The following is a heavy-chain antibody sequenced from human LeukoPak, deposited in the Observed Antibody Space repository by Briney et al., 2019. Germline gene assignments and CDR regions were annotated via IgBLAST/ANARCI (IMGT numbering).Heavy chain of an antibody. J-gene: IGHJ4*02. CDR2: FYTSGNT. Sequence: PSETLSLTCTVSGGSISSFYWSWIRQPAGKGLEWIGRFYTSGNTNYNPSLKSRVTISVDRSKNQFSLKLSSVTAADTAVYYCARGGSTGSWQQLVRPPPPPPDYWGQGTLVTVSS. CDR1: GGSISSFY. CDR3: ARGGSTGSWQQLVRPPPPPPDY. D-gene: IGHD6-13*01. V-gene: IGHV4-4*07.